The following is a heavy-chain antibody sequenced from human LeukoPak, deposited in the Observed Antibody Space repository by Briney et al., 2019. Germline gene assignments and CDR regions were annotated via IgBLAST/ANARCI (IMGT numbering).Heavy chain of an antibody. J-gene: IGHJ4*02. CDR1: GGSFSDYY. Sequence: SETLSLTCVVYGGSFSDYYWSWIRQPPGKGLEWIGDINHSENTNYNPSLKSRATTSVDTSKNQFSLKLNSVTAADTAVYYCARGGIHSNYFDYWGQGTLVTVSS. CDR2: INHSENT. CDR3: ARGGIHSNYFDY. V-gene: IGHV4-34*01. D-gene: IGHD4-11*01.